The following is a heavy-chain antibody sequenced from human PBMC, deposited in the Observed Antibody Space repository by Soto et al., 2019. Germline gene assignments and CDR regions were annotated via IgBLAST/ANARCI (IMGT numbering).Heavy chain of an antibody. J-gene: IGHJ6*02. D-gene: IGHD1-26*01. Sequence: GGSLRLSCAASGFTFSSYAMHWVRQAPGKGLEWVAVISYDGSNKYYADSVKGRFTISRDNSKNTLYLQMNSLRAEDTAVYYCAGGDSGSSYYYYGMDVWGQGTTVTVSS. V-gene: IGHV3-30-3*01. CDR1: GFTFSSYA. CDR3: AGGDSGSSYYYYGMDV. CDR2: ISYDGSNK.